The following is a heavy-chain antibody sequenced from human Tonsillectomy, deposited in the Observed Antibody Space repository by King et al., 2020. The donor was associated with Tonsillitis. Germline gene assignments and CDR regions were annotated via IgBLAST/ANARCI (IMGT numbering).Heavy chain of an antibody. CDR1: GFSFSNFA. J-gene: IGHJ3*01. Sequence: VQLVESGGGLAQPGGSLRLSCAASGFSFSNFAMSWVRQAPGKGLEWISVISGSGGSTYYADSVKGRFTISRDNSKNTLYLQMNSLRAEDTALYYCAKSYYDSNGHYLGDDAFDVWGQGTKVTVSS. D-gene: IGHD3-22*01. V-gene: IGHV3-23*04. CDR3: AKSYYDSNGHYLGDDAFDV. CDR2: ISGSGGST.